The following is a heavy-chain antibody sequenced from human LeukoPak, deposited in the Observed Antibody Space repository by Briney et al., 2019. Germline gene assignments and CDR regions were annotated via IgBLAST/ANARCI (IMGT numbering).Heavy chain of an antibody. J-gene: IGHJ6*02. CDR3: AKDGSRVEWLGMDV. V-gene: IGHV3-9*01. CDR2: ISWNSDSI. Sequence: PGRSLRLSCAASGFTFDNYAMHWVRQAPGKGLEWVSGISWNSDSIGYADSVKGRFTISRDNAKNSLYLQMNSLRAEDTALYYCAKDGSRVEWLGMDVWGQGTTVTVSS. D-gene: IGHD6-19*01. CDR1: GFTFDNYA.